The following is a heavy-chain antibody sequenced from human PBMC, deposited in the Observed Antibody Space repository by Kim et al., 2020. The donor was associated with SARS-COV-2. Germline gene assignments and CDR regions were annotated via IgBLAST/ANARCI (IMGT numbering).Heavy chain of an antibody. CDR3: TIAIDILTGYYGFDY. V-gene: IGHV3-15*01. Sequence: EPMKGRFTISREDTKNTQYLQMNSLKSEDTDVYYCTIAIDILTGYYGFDYWGQGTLVTVSS. D-gene: IGHD3-9*01. J-gene: IGHJ4*02.